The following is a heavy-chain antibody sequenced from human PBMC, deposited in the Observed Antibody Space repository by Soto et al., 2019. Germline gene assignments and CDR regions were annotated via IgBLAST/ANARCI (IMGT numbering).Heavy chain of an antibody. D-gene: IGHD3-3*01. CDR1: GYSFTSYW. V-gene: IGHV5-10-1*01. CDR2: IDPSDSYT. J-gene: IGHJ6*02. Sequence: PXESLKICCKGSGYSFTSYWISWVRQIPGKGLDWMGRIDPSDSYTNYSPSFQGHVTISADKSISTAYLQWSSLKASDTAMYYCVSDFWSGYNYYYYGMDVWGQGTTVTVPS. CDR3: VSDFWSGYNYYYYGMDV.